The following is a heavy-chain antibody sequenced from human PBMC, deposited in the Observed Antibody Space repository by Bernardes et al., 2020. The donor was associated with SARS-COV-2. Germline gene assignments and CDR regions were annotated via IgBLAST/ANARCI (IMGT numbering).Heavy chain of an antibody. V-gene: IGHV3-74*01. J-gene: IGHJ4*02. CDR1: GFTFSSYW. CDR2: ISPDGRTT. CDR3: ARGPSDGHGRFEY. Sequence: GGSLRLSCAASGFTFSSYWMHWVRQAPGKGLLWVSRISPDGRTTTYADSVQGRFTISRDNARDTLFLQMNSLKDDDTAVYYCARGPSDGHGRFEYWGQGTLGTVSS.